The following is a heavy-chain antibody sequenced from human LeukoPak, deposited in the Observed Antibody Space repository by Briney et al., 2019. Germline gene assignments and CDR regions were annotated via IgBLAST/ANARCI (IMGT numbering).Heavy chain of an antibody. D-gene: IGHD6-19*01. CDR2: ISGSSSNI. CDR1: GFTFRIHN. Sequence: GGSLRLSCAGSGFTFRIHNMNWVRQAPGKGLEWISYISGSSSNIYYADSVKGRFTIYRDNAENSLFLQMNRLRDDDTAVYYCARDPLSSVAGSSYFDYWGQGTLVTVSS. J-gene: IGHJ4*02. V-gene: IGHV3-48*02. CDR3: ARDPLSSVAGSSYFDY.